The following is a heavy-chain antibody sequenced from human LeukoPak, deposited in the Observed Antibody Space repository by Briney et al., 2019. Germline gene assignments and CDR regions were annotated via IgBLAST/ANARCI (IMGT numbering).Heavy chain of an antibody. D-gene: IGHD6-19*01. J-gene: IGHJ4*02. CDR1: GFTFSSYW. V-gene: IGHV3-7*01. Sequence: PGGSLRLSCAASGFTFSSYWMSWVRQAPGKGLGGVATIKYDGSDKYYVDSVRGRFTISRDNAKNSLYLQMNSLSGEDTAVYFCARPSFSSGSYFDHWGQGTLVTVSS. CDR3: ARPSFSSGSYFDH. CDR2: IKYDGSDK.